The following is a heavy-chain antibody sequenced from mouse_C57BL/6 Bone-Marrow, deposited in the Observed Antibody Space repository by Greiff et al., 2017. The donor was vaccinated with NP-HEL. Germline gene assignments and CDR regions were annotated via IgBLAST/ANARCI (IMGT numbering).Heavy chain of an antibody. Sequence: EVKLVESGGDLVKPGGSLKLSCAASGFTFSSYGMSWVRQTPDKRLEWVATISSGGSYTYYPDSVKGRFTISRDNAKNTLYLQMSSLKSEDTAMYYCARHDYYGSSSYAMDDWGQGTSVTVSS. J-gene: IGHJ4*01. D-gene: IGHD1-1*01. CDR3: ARHDYYGSSSYAMDD. CDR1: GFTFSSYG. CDR2: ISSGGSYT. V-gene: IGHV5-6*01.